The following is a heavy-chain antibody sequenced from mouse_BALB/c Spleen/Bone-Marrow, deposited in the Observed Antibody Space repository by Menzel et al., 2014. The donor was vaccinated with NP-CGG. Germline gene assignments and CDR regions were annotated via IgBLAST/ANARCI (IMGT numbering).Heavy chain of an antibody. V-gene: IGHV1-7*01. Sequence: QVQLQQSGAELAKPGASVKMSCKASGYTFTSYWMHWVKQRPGQGLEWIGYTNPSTGYTEYNQKFKDKATLTADKSSSTAYMQLSSLTSEDSAVYYCARSRDGYDSFAYWGQGTLVTVSA. CDR2: TNPSTGYT. CDR3: ARSRDGYDSFAY. J-gene: IGHJ3*01. D-gene: IGHD2-2*01. CDR1: GYTFTSYW.